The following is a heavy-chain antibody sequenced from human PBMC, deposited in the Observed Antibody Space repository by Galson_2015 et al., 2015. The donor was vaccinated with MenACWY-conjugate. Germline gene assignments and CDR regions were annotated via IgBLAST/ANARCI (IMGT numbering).Heavy chain of an antibody. Sequence: QSGAEVKKPGESLKISCKGSGYTFTTYWTGWVRQMPGKGLEWMGFISPGDSYTRYNPAFQGQVTISADKSISTAYLQWNSLQASDTAMYYCTRHPPGGRGMDVWGQGTTVTVSS. J-gene: IGHJ6*02. CDR2: ISPGDSYT. V-gene: IGHV5-51*01. D-gene: IGHD1-26*01. CDR1: GYTFTTYW. CDR3: TRHPPGGRGMDV.